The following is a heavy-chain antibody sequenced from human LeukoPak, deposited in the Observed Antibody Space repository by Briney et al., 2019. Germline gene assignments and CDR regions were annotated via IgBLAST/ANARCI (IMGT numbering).Heavy chain of an antibody. CDR3: SRHIGQWLYFDS. D-gene: IGHD6-19*01. CDR2: IYAGDSDT. J-gene: IGHJ4*02. Sequence: GESLKISCKGSGYRFTSYWIGWVRQMPGKGLEWMGIIYAGDSDTRYSPSLQGQVTISADKSISNAYLQWRSLKASDTAMYYCSRHIGQWLYFDSWGQGTLVSVSS. CDR1: GYRFTSYW. V-gene: IGHV5-51*01.